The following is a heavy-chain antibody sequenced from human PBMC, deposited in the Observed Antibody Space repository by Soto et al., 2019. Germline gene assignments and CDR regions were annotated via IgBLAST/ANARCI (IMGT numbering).Heavy chain of an antibody. Sequence: QTGGSLRLSCVASGFTFSTHAMSWVRQAPGKGLEWVSTFSGSGGNIYYAESVKGRLTISRDDSKNTLYLHMNSLRVEDTAGYYCAKDPPWTVGPLAMDVWGQGTTVTVSS. CDR2: FSGSGGNI. J-gene: IGHJ6*02. D-gene: IGHD3-3*01. CDR3: AKDPPWTVGPLAMDV. V-gene: IGHV3-23*01. CDR1: GFTFSTHA.